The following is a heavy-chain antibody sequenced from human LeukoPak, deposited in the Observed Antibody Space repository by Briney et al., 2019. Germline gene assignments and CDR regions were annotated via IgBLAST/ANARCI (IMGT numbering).Heavy chain of an antibody. Sequence: SETLSLTCTVSGYSISSGYYWGWIRQPPGKGLEWIGSIYHSGSTYYNPSLKSRVTISVDTSKNQFSLKLSSVTAADTAVYYCARYDIVVVVAVPVWGKGTTVTVSS. V-gene: IGHV4-38-2*02. CDR1: GYSISSGYY. CDR3: ARYDIVVVVAVPV. J-gene: IGHJ6*04. D-gene: IGHD2-15*01. CDR2: IYHSGST.